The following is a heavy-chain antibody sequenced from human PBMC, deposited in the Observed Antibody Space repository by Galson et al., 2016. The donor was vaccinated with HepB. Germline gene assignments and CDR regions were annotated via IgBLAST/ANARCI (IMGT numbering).Heavy chain of an antibody. Sequence: QSAAEVTKPGESLQLSCTGSGYLFTSYWIAWVRQMPGKGLEWMGLIQPADSRIRHTQARPGQVTISVDKSIDTAYLQWSSMKASDTAIYYCARRPSAGGNHYYGIDVWGQGTTVTVSS. V-gene: IGHV5-51*01. CDR1: GYLFTSYW. J-gene: IGHJ6*02. CDR2: IQPADSRI. D-gene: IGHD6-13*01. CDR3: ARRPSAGGNHYYGIDV.